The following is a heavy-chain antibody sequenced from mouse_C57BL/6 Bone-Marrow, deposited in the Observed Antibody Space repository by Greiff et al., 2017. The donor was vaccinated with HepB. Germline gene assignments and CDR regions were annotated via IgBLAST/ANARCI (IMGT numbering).Heavy chain of an antibody. CDR1: GFTFSSYA. V-gene: IGHV5-4*03. J-gene: IGHJ2*01. D-gene: IGHD2-10*02. CDR3: ARGGYGKDY. CDR2: ISDGGSYT. Sequence: DVKLQESGGGLVKPGGSLKLSCAASGFTFSSYAMSWVRQTPEKRLEWVATISDGGSYTYYPDNVKGRFTISRDNAKNNLYLQMSHLKSEDTAMYYCARGGYGKDYWGQGTTLTVSS.